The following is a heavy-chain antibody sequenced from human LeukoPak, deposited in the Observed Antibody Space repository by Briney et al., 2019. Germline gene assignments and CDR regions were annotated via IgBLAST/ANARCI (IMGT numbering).Heavy chain of an antibody. Sequence: GGSLRLSCVASGFTFNNYAMSWVRQAPGRGLEWLSSISNSGGNIDYRDSVKGRFTISRDNSKNTLYLQMNSLRAEDTAVHYCAREGSSYHDSSGYQEPFDYWGQGTLVTVSS. CDR3: AREGSSYHDSSGYQEPFDY. V-gene: IGHV3-23*01. J-gene: IGHJ4*02. CDR1: GFTFNNYA. D-gene: IGHD3-22*01. CDR2: ISNSGGNI.